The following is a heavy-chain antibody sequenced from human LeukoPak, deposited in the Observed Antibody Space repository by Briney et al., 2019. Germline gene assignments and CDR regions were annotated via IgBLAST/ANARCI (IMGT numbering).Heavy chain of an antibody. CDR3: SKEAAGEWLRLTMAYYVMDV. V-gene: IGHV3-30*18. D-gene: IGHD5-12*01. CDR2: ISYDVSNK. CDR1: GFTFSSYG. Sequence: VWALRLSRAPSGFTFSSYGKQLVRQAPPEGLEWVAVISYDVSNKYYAHSVKRRFTISHDNSKNTLYLQIESLIAEGPAVYYFSKEAAGEWLRLTMAYYVMDVWGQGTTVTVSS. J-gene: IGHJ6*02.